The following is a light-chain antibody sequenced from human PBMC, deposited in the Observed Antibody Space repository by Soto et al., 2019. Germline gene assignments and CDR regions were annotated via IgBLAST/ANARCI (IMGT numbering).Light chain of an antibody. Sequence: EIVMTQSPATLSVSPGERATLSCRASQSVSSNLAWYQQKPGQAPRLIIYGASTRATGIPARFSGSGSGTEFTLTISILQSEDFAVYYCQQYNNWPLTFGQGTKVEIK. J-gene: IGKJ1*01. CDR1: QSVSSN. CDR2: GAS. CDR3: QQYNNWPLT. V-gene: IGKV3-15*01.